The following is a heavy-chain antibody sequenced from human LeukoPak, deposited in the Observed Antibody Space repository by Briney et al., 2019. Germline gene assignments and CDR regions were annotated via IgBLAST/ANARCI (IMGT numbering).Heavy chain of an antibody. CDR3: ARGIAVAGTSGYYYGMDV. Sequence: SETLSLTCTVSGGSISSYYWSWVRQPPGKGLGWIGYIHYSGSTNYNPSLKSRVTISVDTSKNQFSLKLSSVTAADTAVYYCARGIAVAGTSGYYYGMDVWGQGTTVTVSS. V-gene: IGHV4-59*01. J-gene: IGHJ6*02. CDR1: GGSISSYY. D-gene: IGHD6-19*01. CDR2: IHYSGST.